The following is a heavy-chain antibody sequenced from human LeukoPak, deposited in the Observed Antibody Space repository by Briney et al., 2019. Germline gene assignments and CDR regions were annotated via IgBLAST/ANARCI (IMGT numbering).Heavy chain of an antibody. V-gene: IGHV1-8*03. CDR2: MNPNSGNT. CDR1: GYTFTSYD. D-gene: IGHD6-13*01. CDR3: AMVYSISWYIAFDI. J-gene: IGHJ3*02. Sequence: ASVKVSCKASGYTFTSYDINWVRQATGQGLEWMGWMNPNSGNTGYAQKFQGRVTITRNTSISTAYMELSSLRSEDTAVYYCAMVYSISWYIAFDIWGQGTMVTVSS.